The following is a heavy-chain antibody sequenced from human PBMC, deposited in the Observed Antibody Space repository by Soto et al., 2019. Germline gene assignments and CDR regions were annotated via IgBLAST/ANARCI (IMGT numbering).Heavy chain of an antibody. J-gene: IGHJ6*03. CDR1: GYTFTSYG. CDR3: ASASSWYPYYYMDG. CDR2: ISAYNGNT. Sequence: ASVKVSCKASGYTFTSYGISWVRQAPGQGLEWMGWISAYNGNTNYAQKLQGRVTMTTDTSTSTAYMELRSLRSDDTAVYYCASASSWYPYYYMDGWGKATTVTVSS. D-gene: IGHD6-13*01. V-gene: IGHV1-18*01.